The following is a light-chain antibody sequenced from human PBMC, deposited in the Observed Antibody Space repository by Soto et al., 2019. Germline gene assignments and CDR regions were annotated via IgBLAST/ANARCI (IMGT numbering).Light chain of an antibody. V-gene: IGKV1-5*01. CDR3: QQYNSYWT. CDR2: DAS. J-gene: IGKJ1*01. Sequence: DIQMTQSLSTLSAYVGDRVTVTCRASQSISSWLAWYQQKPGKAPKLLIYDASSLESGVPSRFSGSGSGTEFTLTICSLQPDDFATYYCQQYNSYWTFGQGTKVDI. CDR1: QSISSW.